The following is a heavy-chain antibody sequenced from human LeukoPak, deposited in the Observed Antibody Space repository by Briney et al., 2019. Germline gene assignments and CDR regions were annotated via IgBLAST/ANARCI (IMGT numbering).Heavy chain of an antibody. V-gene: IGHV3-48*03. Sequence: GGSLRLSCAASGFTFSSYEMNWVRQAPGKGLEWVSYISSSGSTIYYADSVKGRFTISRDNAKNSLYLQMNSLRDEDTAVYFCARDRPPVGAIDYWGQGTLVTVSS. CDR3: ARDRPPVGAIDY. D-gene: IGHD1-26*01. J-gene: IGHJ4*02. CDR2: ISSSGSTI. CDR1: GFTFSSYE.